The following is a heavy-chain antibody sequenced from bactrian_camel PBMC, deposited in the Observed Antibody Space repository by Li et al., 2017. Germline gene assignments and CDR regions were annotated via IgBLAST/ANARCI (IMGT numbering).Heavy chain of an antibody. J-gene: IGHJ4*01. CDR2: INSDSGST. Sequence: VQLVESGGGSVQAGGSLRLSCARSGFVYTTYCISWFRQHPGKEREGVSVINSDSGSTSYVDSVKGRFTISQDNAKRTVYLQMNNLKPEDTGMYYCATDSRTRCARCTGGYCVPRPGDYTHWGQGTQVTVS. CDR3: ATDSRTRCARCTGGYCVPRPGDYTH. D-gene: IGHD2*01. V-gene: IGHV3S1*01. CDR1: GFVYTTYC.